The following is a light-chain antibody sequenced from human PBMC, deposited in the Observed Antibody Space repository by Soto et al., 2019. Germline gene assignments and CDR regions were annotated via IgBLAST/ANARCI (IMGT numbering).Light chain of an antibody. J-gene: IGKJ4*01. CDR2: DAS. Sequence: EVVLTQSPGILSLSPGERATLSCRASQTVRNNYLAWYQQKPGQAPRLLIYDASSRATGIPDRFSGGGSGAYFTLTSSRLEPEDFAVYYCQQFSSYPLTFGGGTKVELK. V-gene: IGKV3-20*01. CDR3: QQFSSYPLT. CDR1: QTVRNNY.